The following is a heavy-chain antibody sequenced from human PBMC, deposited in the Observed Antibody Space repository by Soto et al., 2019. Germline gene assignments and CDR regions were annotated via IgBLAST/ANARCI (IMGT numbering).Heavy chain of an antibody. CDR3: ARDYGDYFDY. CDR1: GFTFSSYA. D-gene: IGHD4-17*01. V-gene: IGHV3-30-3*01. J-gene: IGHJ4*02. Sequence: QVQLVESGGGVVQPGRSVRLSCAASGFTFSSYAMHWVRQAPGKGLEWVAVISYDGSNKYYADSVKGRFTISRDNSKNTLYLQMNSLRAEDTAVYYCARDYGDYFDYWGQATLVTVSS. CDR2: ISYDGSNK.